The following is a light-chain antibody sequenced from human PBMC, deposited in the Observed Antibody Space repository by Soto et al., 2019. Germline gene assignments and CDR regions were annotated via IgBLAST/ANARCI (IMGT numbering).Light chain of an antibody. Sequence: IRTTQSPSSLSASVGDRVTITCRASQSISRYLNWYQQKPGKAPNLLIYLASNLQSGVPSRFAGGGSGTDFTLTISSLQPDDFATYYCQHYNSYSAAFGQGT. V-gene: IGKV1-39*01. CDR1: QSISRY. CDR3: QHYNSYSAA. CDR2: LAS. J-gene: IGKJ5*01.